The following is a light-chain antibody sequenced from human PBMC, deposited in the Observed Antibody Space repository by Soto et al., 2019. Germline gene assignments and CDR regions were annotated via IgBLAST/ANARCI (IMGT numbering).Light chain of an antibody. CDR2: AAP. V-gene: IGKV1-39*01. Sequence: DIQMIHSPYSLSSSVGVIFTITCRASKSIRTYLSWYQQKPWKAPRLLIHAAPNLQSGVPSRFSGSGSGTDFTLTISILQPDDSATHYCQQSHTFPRTFGQGTKVEI. CDR1: KSIRTY. J-gene: IGKJ1*01. CDR3: QQSHTFPRT.